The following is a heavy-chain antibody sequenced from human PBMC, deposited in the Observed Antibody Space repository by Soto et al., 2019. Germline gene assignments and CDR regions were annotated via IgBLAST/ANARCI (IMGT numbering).Heavy chain of an antibody. V-gene: IGHV3-30*18. J-gene: IGHJ6*02. CDR3: AKSQGSGSYSYYGMDV. Sequence: GGSLRLSCAASGFTFSSYGMHWVRQAPGKGLEWVAVISYDGSNKYYADSVKGRFTISRDNSKNTLYLQMNSLRAEDTAVYYCAKSQGSGSYSYYGMDVWGQGTTVTVSS. CDR1: GFTFSSYG. CDR2: ISYDGSNK. D-gene: IGHD3-10*01.